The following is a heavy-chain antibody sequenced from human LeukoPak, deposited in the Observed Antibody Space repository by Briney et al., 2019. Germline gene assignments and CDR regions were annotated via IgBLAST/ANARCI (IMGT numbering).Heavy chain of an antibody. Sequence: GGSLRLSCAASGVTFSSYAMSWVRQAPGKGLEWVSAISGSGGSTYYADSVKGRFTISRDNSRDTLYLQMNSLRAEDTAVYYCAKGYYDYFWGSYYFDYWGQGTLVTVSS. V-gene: IGHV3-23*01. CDR3: AKGYYDYFWGSYYFDY. CDR2: ISGSGGST. J-gene: IGHJ4*02. D-gene: IGHD3-16*01. CDR1: GVTFSSYA.